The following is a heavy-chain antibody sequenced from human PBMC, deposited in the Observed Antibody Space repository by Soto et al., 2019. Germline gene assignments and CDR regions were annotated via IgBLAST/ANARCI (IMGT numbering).Heavy chain of an antibody. Sequence: PSETLSLTCTVSGGSISSGGYYWSWIRQHPGKGLEWIGYIYYSGSTYYNPSLKSRVTISVDTSKNQFSLKLSSVTAADTAVYYCARSIAAAPPRVFDYWGQGTLVTVSS. CDR2: IYYSGST. CDR1: GGSISSGGYY. J-gene: IGHJ4*02. CDR3: ARSIAAAPPRVFDY. V-gene: IGHV4-31*03. D-gene: IGHD6-13*01.